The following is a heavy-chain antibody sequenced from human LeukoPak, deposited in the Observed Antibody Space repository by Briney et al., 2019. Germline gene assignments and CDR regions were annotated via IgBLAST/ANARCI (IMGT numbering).Heavy chain of an antibody. D-gene: IGHD5-18*01. CDR1: GGSFSGYY. CDR3: ARGVDTAMAHFDY. V-gene: IGHV4-34*01. J-gene: IGHJ4*02. Sequence: SETLSLTCAVYGGSFSGYYWSWIRQPPGKGLEWIGEINHSGSTDYNPSLKSRVTISVDTSKNQFSLKLSSVTAADTAVYYCARGVDTAMAHFDYWGQGTLVTVSS. CDR2: INHSGST.